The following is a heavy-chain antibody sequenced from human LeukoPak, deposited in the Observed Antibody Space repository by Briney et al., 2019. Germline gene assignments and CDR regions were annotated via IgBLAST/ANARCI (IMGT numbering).Heavy chain of an antibody. CDR3: AREWVYYDILTGSKYGMDV. J-gene: IGHJ6*02. CDR2: IIPIFGTA. CDR1: GGTFSSYA. Sequence: ASVKVSCKASGGTFSSYAISWARQAPGQGLEWMGGIIPIFGTANYAQKFQGRVTITADESTSTAYMELSSLRSEDTAVYYCAREWVYYDILTGSKYGMDVWGQGTTVTVSS. V-gene: IGHV1-69*13. D-gene: IGHD3-9*01.